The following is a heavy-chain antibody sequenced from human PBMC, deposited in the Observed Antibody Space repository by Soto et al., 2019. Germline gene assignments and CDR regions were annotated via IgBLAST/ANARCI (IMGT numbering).Heavy chain of an antibody. Sequence: QLQLQESGSGLVKPSQTLSLTCAVSGGSISSGGYSWSWIRQPPGKGLEWIGYIYHSGSAYYNPSLQSRGTISVDRSKNQFSLKLSSVTAADTAVYYCARDLREVEYWYFDIGGRGTLVTVSS. CDR2: IYHSGSA. CDR3: ARDLREVEYWYFDI. D-gene: IGHD1-26*01. J-gene: IGHJ2*01. CDR1: GGSISSGGYS. V-gene: IGHV4-30-2*01.